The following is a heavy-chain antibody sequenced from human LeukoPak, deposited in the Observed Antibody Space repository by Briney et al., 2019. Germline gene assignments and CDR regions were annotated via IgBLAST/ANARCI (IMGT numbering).Heavy chain of an antibody. CDR2: INPSGGST. Sequence: ASVKVSCKASGYTFTSYYMHWVRQAPGQGLEWMGIINPSGGSTSYAQKFQGRVTMTRDTSTSTVYMELSSLRSEGTAVYYCARGSTIFGVVIIHNWFDPWGQGTLVTVSS. CDR3: ARGSTIFGVVIIHNWFDP. CDR1: GYTFTSYY. J-gene: IGHJ5*02. D-gene: IGHD3-3*01. V-gene: IGHV1-46*01.